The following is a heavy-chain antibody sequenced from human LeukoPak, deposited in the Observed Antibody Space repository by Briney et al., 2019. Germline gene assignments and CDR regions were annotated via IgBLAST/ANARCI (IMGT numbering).Heavy chain of an antibody. J-gene: IGHJ4*02. D-gene: IGHD6-19*01. CDR2: IYSGGST. Sequence: TGGSLRLSCAASAFTVSSNYISCVRQAPGNGLEWVSVIYSGGSTYYADSVKGRFTISRHNSKNTLYLQMNSLRAEDTAVYYCARVRDSSGWYYFDYWGQGTLVTVSS. CDR3: ARVRDSSGWYYFDY. CDR1: AFTVSSNY. V-gene: IGHV3-53*04.